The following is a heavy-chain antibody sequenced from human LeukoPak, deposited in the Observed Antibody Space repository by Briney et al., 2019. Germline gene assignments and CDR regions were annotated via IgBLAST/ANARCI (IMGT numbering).Heavy chain of an antibody. V-gene: IGHV3-23*01. Sequence: RGSLRLSCAASGFTFSSYAMSWVRQAPGKGLEWVSAISGSGGSTYYADSVKGRFTISRDNSKNTLYLQMNSLRAEDTAVYYCAKGQQNWYYYYMDVWGKGTTATVSS. D-gene: IGHD1-1*01. J-gene: IGHJ6*03. CDR2: ISGSGGST. CDR3: AKGQQNWYYYYMDV. CDR1: GFTFSSYA.